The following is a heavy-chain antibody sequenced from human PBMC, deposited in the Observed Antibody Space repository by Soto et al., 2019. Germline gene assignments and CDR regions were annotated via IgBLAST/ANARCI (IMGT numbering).Heavy chain of an antibody. CDR1: GGTFSSYA. Sequence: QVQLVQSGAEVKKPESSVKVSCKASGGTFSSYAISWVRQAPGQGLEWMGGIIPIFGTANYAQKFQGRVTITADESTSTAYMELSSLRSEDTAVYYCARETYDILTGKRYYFDYWGQGTLVTVSS. CDR2: IIPIFGTA. D-gene: IGHD3-9*01. CDR3: ARETYDILTGKRYYFDY. J-gene: IGHJ4*02. V-gene: IGHV1-69*01.